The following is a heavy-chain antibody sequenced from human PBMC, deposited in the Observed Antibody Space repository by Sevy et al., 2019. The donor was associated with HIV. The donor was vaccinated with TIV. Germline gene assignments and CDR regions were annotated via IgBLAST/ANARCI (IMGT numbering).Heavy chain of an antibody. CDR2: IKKDGSEK. CDR3: ARDCSSANCLWGMDV. CDR1: GFTFNSYW. D-gene: IGHD2-2*01. Sequence: GGYLRLSCAASGFTFNSYWMSWVRQAPGKGLEWLANIKKDGSEKYYVDSVKGRFTISRDNAKNSLYLQMDSLRAEDPAVASCARDCSSANCLWGMDVWGQGTTVTVSS. V-gene: IGHV3-7*03. J-gene: IGHJ6*02.